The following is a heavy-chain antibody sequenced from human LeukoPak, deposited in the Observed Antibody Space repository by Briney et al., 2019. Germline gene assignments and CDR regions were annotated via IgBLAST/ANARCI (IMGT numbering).Heavy chain of an antibody. J-gene: IGHJ4*02. V-gene: IGHV3-30*18. CDR3: AKDVSEWLAFDY. D-gene: IGHD6-19*01. Sequence: GGSLRLSCAASGFTFSSSGMHWVRQAPGKGLEWVAVISYDESNKYYADSVKGRFTISRDKSKNTLYLQMNSLRAEDTAVYYCAKDVSEWLAFDYWGQGTLATVSA. CDR1: GFTFSSSG. CDR2: ISYDESNK.